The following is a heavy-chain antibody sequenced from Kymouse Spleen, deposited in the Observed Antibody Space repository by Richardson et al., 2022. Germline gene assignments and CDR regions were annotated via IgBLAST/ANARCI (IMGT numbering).Heavy chain of an antibody. CDR2: ISYDGSNK. Sequence: QVQLVESGGGVVQPGRSLRLSCAASGFTFSSYGMHWVRQAPGKGLEWVAVISYDGSNKYYADSVKGRFTISRDNSKNTLYLQMNSLRAEDTAVYYCAKAPSSSSLYYYYYGMDVWGQGTTVTVSS. D-gene: IGHD6-6*01. CDR3: AKAPSSSSLYYYYYGMDV. J-gene: IGHJ6*02. CDR1: GFTFSSYG. V-gene: IGHV3-30*18.